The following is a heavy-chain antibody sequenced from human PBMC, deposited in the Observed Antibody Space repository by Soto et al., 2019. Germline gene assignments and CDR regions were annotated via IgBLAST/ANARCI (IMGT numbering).Heavy chain of an antibody. D-gene: IGHD2-15*01. CDR3: AGGGGYCSGGSCYCDY. V-gene: IGHV3-33*01. Sequence: QVQLVESGGGVVQPGRSLRLSCAASGFTYSTYGMHWVRQAPGKGLEWVAVIWYDGSNKYYADSVKGRFTISRDNSKNPLFLQMKSLGAEDTALYYGAGGGGYCSGGSCYCDYWGQGTLVTVSS. CDR2: IWYDGSNK. CDR1: GFTYSTYG. J-gene: IGHJ4*02.